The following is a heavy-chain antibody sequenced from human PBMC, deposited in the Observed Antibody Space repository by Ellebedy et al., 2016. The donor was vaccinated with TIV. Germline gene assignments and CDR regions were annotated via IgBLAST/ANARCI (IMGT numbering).Heavy chain of an antibody. V-gene: IGHV1-3*01. CDR2: INVGNGNT. CDR1: GYTFISHA. J-gene: IGHJ4*02. Sequence: ASVKVSCKASGYTFISHAIHWVRQAPGQRLEWMGWINVGNGNTKYSQKFQGRVTITRDTSASTAYMELGSLRSEDTAVYYCAKRMNRFYNYWGQGTLVTVSS. D-gene: IGHD2/OR15-2a*01. CDR3: AKRMNRFYNY.